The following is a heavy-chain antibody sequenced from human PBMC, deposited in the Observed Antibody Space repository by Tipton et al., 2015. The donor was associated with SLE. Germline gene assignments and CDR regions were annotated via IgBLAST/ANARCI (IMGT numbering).Heavy chain of an antibody. D-gene: IGHD3-22*01. Sequence: TLSLTCAVSGGSISSTNWWNWVRQPPGKGLEWIGEIYHSGTTNYNPSLKSRVSLSVDTSKNQFSLKLSSATAADTAVYYCASKYFYDSDGLRYWGQGTLVTVSS. CDR1: GGSISSTNW. J-gene: IGHJ4*02. CDR3: ASKYFYDSDGLRY. CDR2: IYHSGTT. V-gene: IGHV4-4*02.